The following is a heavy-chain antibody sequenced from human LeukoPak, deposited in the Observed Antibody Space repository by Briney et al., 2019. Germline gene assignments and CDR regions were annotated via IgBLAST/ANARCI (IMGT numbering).Heavy chain of an antibody. CDR1: GFTFSTYG. V-gene: IGHV3-33*01. CDR3: ARAVGPFDF. Sequence: GGSLRLSCASSGFTFSTYGMHGVRQAPGRGLEWVAVIWNDGSIKYYGDSVKGRFTISRGNSKNTLYLQMNSVRAEDTAVYYCARAVGPFDFWGPGTKVIVSS. J-gene: IGHJ3*01. CDR2: IWNDGSIK.